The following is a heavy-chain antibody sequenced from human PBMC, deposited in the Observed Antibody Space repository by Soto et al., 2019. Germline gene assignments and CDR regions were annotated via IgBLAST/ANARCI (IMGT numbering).Heavy chain of an antibody. V-gene: IGHV4-30-4*01. J-gene: IGHJ4*02. CDR1: GGSISSGDYY. CDR2: IYYSGST. Sequence: SETLSLTCTVYGGSISSGDYYWSWIRQPPGKGLEWIGYIYYSGSTYYNPSLKSRVTISVDTSKNQFSLKLSSVTAADTAVYYCARWTTVTLDFDYWGQGTLVTVSS. D-gene: IGHD4-4*01. CDR3: ARWTTVTLDFDY.